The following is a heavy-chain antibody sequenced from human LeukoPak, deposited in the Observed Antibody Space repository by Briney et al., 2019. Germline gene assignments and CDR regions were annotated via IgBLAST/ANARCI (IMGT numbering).Heavy chain of an antibody. CDR1: GFTFGDYA. J-gene: IGHJ4*02. V-gene: IGHV3-49*04. Sequence: GGSLRLSCTASGFTFGDYAMSWVRQAPGKGLEWVGFIRSKAYGGTTEYAASVKGRFTISRDDSKSIAYLQMNSLKTEDTAVYYCTRDQYCSSTSCYAGYWGQGTLVTVSS. CDR2: IRSKAYGGTT. CDR3: TRDQYCSSTSCYAGY. D-gene: IGHD2-2*01.